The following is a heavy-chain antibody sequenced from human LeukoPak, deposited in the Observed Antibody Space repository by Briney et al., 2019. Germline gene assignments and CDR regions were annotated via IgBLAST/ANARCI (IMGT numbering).Heavy chain of an antibody. CDR3: ARSVLLWFGEFGALFPNWFDP. V-gene: IGHV4-34*01. Sequence: SETLSLTCAVYGGSFSGYYWSWIRQPPGKGLEWIGEINHSGSTNYNPSLKSRVTISVDTSKNQFSLKLSSVTAADTAVYYCARSVLLWFGEFGALFPNWFDPWGQGTLVTVSS. CDR2: INHSGST. J-gene: IGHJ5*02. D-gene: IGHD3-10*01. CDR1: GGSFSGYY.